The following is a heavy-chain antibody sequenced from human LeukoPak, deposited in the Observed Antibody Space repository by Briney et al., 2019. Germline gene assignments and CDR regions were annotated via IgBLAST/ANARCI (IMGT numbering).Heavy chain of an antibody. V-gene: IGHV4-4*07. CDR3: ARADYSSSWSHYYYYMDV. CDR2: IYTSGST. J-gene: IGHJ6*03. D-gene: IGHD6-13*01. Sequence: SETLSLTCTVSGGSISSYYWSWIRQPAGKGLEWIGRIYTSGSTNYNPSLKSRVTISVDTSKNQFSLKLSSVTAADTAVYYCARADYSSSWSHYYYYMDVWGKGTTVTVSS. CDR1: GGSISSYY.